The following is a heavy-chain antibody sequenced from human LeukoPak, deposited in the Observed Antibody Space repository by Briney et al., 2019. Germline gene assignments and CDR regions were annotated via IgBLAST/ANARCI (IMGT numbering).Heavy chain of an antibody. D-gene: IGHD3-10*01. V-gene: IGHV3-7*01. CDR1: GFTFSSYW. CDR3: ARSGSGSYSTFFDY. CDR2: IKQDGGDK. J-gene: IGHJ4*02. Sequence: PGGSLRLSCAASGFTFSSYWMSWVRQAPGKGLGWVANIKQDGGDKYYVDAVKGRFTISRDSAKNSLSLQMNSLRAEDTAVYYCARSGSGSYSTFFDYWGQGTLVTVSS.